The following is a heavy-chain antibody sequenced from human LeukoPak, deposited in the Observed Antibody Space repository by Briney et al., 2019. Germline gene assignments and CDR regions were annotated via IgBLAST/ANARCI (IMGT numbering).Heavy chain of an antibody. CDR2: IDQVGYEK. J-gene: IGHJ4*02. CDR3: TRDGVRGMYDHGHFDR. V-gene: IGHV3-7*01. D-gene: IGHD3-10*01. CDR1: GFTFSSYW. Sequence: PGGSLRLSCAASGFTFSSYWMSWVRQTPGKGLEWVANIDQVGYEKYYVDSVKGRFTISRDNAKNSLYLEMNGLTDGDTAVYYCTRDGVRGMYDHGHFDRWGQGTLVTVSS.